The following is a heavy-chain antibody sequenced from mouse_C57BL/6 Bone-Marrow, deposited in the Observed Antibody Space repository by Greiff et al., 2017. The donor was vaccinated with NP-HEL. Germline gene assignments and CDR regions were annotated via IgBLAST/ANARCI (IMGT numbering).Heavy chain of an antibody. Sequence: EVQLQQSGAELVRPGASVKLSCTASGFNIKDDYMHWVKQRPEQGLEWIGWIDPENGDTEYASQFQGKATITADTSSNTAYLQLSSLTAEDTAVYYCTRPWFAYWGQGTLVTVSA. V-gene: IGHV14-4*01. J-gene: IGHJ3*01. CDR3: TRPWFAY. CDR2: IDPENGDT. CDR1: GFNIKDDY.